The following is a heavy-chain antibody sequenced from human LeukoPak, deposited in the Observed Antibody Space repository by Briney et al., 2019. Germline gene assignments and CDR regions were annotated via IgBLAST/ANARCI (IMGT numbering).Heavy chain of an antibody. Sequence: GRSLRLSCAASGFTFSSYSMNWVRQAPGKGLEWVAVIWYDGSNKYYADSVKGRFTISRDNSKNTLYLQMNSLRAEDTAVYYCARDLYGDYELFDYWGQGTLVTVSS. J-gene: IGHJ4*02. V-gene: IGHV3-33*08. CDR1: GFTFSSYS. CDR3: ARDLYGDYELFDY. CDR2: IWYDGSNK. D-gene: IGHD4-17*01.